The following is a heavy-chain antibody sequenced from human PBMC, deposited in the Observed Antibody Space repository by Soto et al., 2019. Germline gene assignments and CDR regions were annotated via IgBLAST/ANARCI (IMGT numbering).Heavy chain of an antibody. J-gene: IGHJ4*02. Sequence: PSETLSLTCTVSGGSFSSGRYFWGWIRQPPGKGLECIGSISYSGSTYYNPSLKSRVSISVDTSKNHFSLKLSSVTAADTAFYYCARQGEYYDWLFDDWGQGTLVTVSS. CDR3: ARQGEYYDWLFDD. V-gene: IGHV4-39*01. CDR1: GGSFSSGRYF. D-gene: IGHD3-9*01. CDR2: ISYSGST.